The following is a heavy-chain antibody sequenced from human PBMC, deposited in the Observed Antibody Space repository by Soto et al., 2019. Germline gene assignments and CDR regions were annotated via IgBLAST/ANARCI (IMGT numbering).Heavy chain of an antibody. V-gene: IGHV4-30-4*01. CDR1: GDSISNLDYF. D-gene: IGHD7-27*01. Sequence: QVQLLESGPGLVKPSQTLSLTCSVSGDSISNLDYFWAWIRQPPGQALEYIGYIYKSATTYYNPSFESRVAISVDTSKSQFSLNVTSVTAADTAVYFGARGRYCLTGRCFPNWFDSWGQGALVTVSS. J-gene: IGHJ5*01. CDR2: IYKSATT. CDR3: ARGRYCLTGRCFPNWFDS.